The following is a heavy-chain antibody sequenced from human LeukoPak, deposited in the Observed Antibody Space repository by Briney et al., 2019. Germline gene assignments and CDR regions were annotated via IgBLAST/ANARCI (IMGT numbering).Heavy chain of an antibody. D-gene: IGHD6-13*01. CDR3: ARGIAAAGTFTVRDWFDP. CDR2: INHSGST. Sequence: SETLSLTCAVYGGSFSDYYWSWIRQPPGKGLEWIGEINHSGSTNYNPSLKSRVTISVDTSKNQFSLKLSSVTAADTAVYYCARGIAAAGTFTVRDWFDPWGQGTLVTVSS. V-gene: IGHV4-34*01. CDR1: GGSFSDYY. J-gene: IGHJ5*02.